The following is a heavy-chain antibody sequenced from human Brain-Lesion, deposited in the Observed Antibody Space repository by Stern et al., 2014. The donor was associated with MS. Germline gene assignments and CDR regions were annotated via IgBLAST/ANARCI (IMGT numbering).Heavy chain of an antibody. V-gene: IGHV4-61*02. CDR3: ARGRVVPGFQYYATDV. D-gene: IGHD2-2*01. CDR1: GGSISSGGYY. Sequence: QLQLQESGPGLVKPSQTLSLSCTVSGGSISSGGYYWSWIRQPAGKGLEWIGRIFNSGSTSHNPSLKSRVPISIDTSKNQFSLRLNSMTAADTAVYYCARGRVVPGFQYYATDVWGQGTTVIVSS. J-gene: IGHJ6*02. CDR2: IFNSGST.